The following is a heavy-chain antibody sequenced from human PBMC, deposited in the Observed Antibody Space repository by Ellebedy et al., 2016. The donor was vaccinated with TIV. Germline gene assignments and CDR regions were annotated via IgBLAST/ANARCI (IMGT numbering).Heavy chain of an antibody. J-gene: IGHJ4*02. CDR1: GGSMSSAY. CDR2: VYSSGST. D-gene: IGHD3-10*01. V-gene: IGHV4-59*12. Sequence: SETLSLTCSVSGGSMSSAYWSWIRLAPGKGLEWIGCVYSSGSTYYNPSLKSRVTISVDRSKNQFSLKLSSVTAADTAVYYCARDAYYSKEGFDYWGQGTLVTVSS. CDR3: ARDAYYSKEGFDY.